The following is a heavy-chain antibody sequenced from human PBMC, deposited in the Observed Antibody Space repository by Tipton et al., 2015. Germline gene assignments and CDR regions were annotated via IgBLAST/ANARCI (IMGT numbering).Heavy chain of an antibody. J-gene: IGHJ6*02. CDR2: ITHSGST. CDR1: GGSFSTYY. D-gene: IGHD3-10*01. Sequence: TLSLTCAVSGGSFSTYYWSWIRQPPGKGLEWIAEITHSGSTNYNPSLKSRVTISVDTSKNQFSLKLSSVTAADTAVYYCARGHYVSRMDVWGQGTTVTVSS. V-gene: IGHV4-34*01. CDR3: ARGHYVSRMDV.